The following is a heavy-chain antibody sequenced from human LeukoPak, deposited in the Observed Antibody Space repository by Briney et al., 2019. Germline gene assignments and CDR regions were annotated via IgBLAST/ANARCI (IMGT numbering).Heavy chain of an antibody. CDR1: GFTFSRYA. D-gene: IGHD5-24*01. CDR2: ISSSGESP. CDR3: AKKSRDGYNPFDY. V-gene: IGHV3-23*01. Sequence: TGGPLRLSCAASGFTFSRYAMSWVRQAPGKGLEWVCGISSSGESPYYADSVKGRFTISRDNSKNTLYLEINSLRAEDTAVYYCAKKSRDGYNPFDYLGQGTLVTVSS. J-gene: IGHJ4*02.